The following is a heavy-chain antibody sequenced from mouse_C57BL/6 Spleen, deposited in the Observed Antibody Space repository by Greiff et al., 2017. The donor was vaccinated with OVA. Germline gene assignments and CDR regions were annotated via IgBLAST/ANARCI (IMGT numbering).Heavy chain of an antibody. CDR1: GYSFTDYN. CDR3: ARAAYYYGSTPWYFDV. J-gene: IGHJ1*03. Sequence: VQLQQSGPELVKPGASVKISCKASGYSFTDYNMNWVKQSHGKSLEWIGVINPNYGTTSYNQKFKGKATLTVDQSSSTAYMQLNSLTSEDSAVYYCARAAYYYGSTPWYFDVWGTGTTVTVSS. D-gene: IGHD1-1*01. V-gene: IGHV1-39*01. CDR2: INPNYGTT.